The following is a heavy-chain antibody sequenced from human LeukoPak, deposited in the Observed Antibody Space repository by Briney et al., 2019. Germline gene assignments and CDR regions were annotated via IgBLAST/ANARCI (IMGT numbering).Heavy chain of an antibody. CDR3: ARGGLRFLEWFLPSRGAGLDY. D-gene: IGHD3-3*01. CDR2: IYYSGST. V-gene: IGHV4-61*01. CDR1: GGSVSSGSYY. Sequence: SETLSLTCTVSGGSVSSGSYYWSWIRQPPGKGLEWIGYIYYSGSTNYNPSLKSRVTISVDTSKDQFSLKLSSVIAADTAVYYCARGGLRFLEWFLPSRGAGLDYWGQGTLVTVSS. J-gene: IGHJ4*02.